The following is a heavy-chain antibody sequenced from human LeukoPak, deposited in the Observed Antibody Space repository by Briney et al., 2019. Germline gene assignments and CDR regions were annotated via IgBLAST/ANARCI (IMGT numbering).Heavy chain of an antibody. Sequence: SETLSLTCAVYGGSFSGYYWTWIRQSAGKGLEWIGRINTSGSTNYNPSLRSRVTMSVNTSKNQFSLNLTSVTAADTAVYSCAREGGGPRLLGPWGQGTLVTVSS. CDR3: AREGGGPRLLGP. D-gene: IGHD6-25*01. V-gene: IGHV4-4*07. CDR1: GGSFSGYY. CDR2: INTSGST. J-gene: IGHJ5*02.